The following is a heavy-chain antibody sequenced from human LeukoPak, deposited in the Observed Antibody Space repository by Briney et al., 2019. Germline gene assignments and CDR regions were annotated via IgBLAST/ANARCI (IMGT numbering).Heavy chain of an antibody. CDR3: AKHPDSVLRFLEWLPIQTAYYFDY. CDR2: MNPNSGNT. V-gene: IGHV1-8*01. J-gene: IGHJ4*02. D-gene: IGHD3-3*01. Sequence: GASVKVSCKASGYTFTSYDINWVRQATGQGLEWMGWMNPNSGNTGYAQKFQGRVTMTRNTSISTAYMELSSLRSEDTAVYYCAKHPDSVLRFLEWLPIQTAYYFDYWGQGTLVTVSS. CDR1: GYTFTSYD.